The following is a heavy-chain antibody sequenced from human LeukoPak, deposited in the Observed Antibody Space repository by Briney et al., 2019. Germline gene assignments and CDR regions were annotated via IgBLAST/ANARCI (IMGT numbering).Heavy chain of an antibody. J-gene: IGHJ4*02. Sequence: SETLSLTCAVYGGSFSGYYWSWIRQPPGKRLEWIGEINHSGSTNYNPSLKSRVTISVDTSKNQFSLKLSSVTAADTAVYYCARGRRWLRNSYYFDYWGQGTLVTVSS. V-gene: IGHV4-34*01. CDR2: INHSGST. D-gene: IGHD5-24*01. CDR3: ARGRRWLRNSYYFDY. CDR1: GGSFSGYY.